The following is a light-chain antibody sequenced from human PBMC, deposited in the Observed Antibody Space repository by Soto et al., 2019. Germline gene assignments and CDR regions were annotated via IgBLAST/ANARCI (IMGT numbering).Light chain of an antibody. V-gene: IGKV1-5*03. CDR1: QRMTSW. CDR3: QHYNSYSEA. Sequence: DIQLTQSPSTLSASVGDRVTITCRASQRMTSWLAWYQQKPGKAPKLLIYKASTLKSGVPSRFSGSGSGTEFTLTISNLQPDDFATYYCQHYNSYSEAFGQGTKVDIK. J-gene: IGKJ1*01. CDR2: KAS.